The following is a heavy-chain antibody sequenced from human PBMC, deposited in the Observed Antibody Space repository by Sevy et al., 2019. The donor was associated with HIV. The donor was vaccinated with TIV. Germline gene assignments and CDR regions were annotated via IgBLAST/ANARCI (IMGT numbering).Heavy chain of an antibody. CDR2: ISSSGSTI. J-gene: IGHJ3*02. Sequence: GGSLRLSCAASGFTFSSYEMNWVRQAPGKGLEWVSYISSSGSTIYYADSVKGRFTISRDNAKNSLYLQMNSLRAEDTAVYYCARNPLNFYVEAFDIWGQGTMVTVSS. CDR1: GFTFSSYE. CDR3: ARNPLNFYVEAFDI. V-gene: IGHV3-48*03. D-gene: IGHD3-16*01.